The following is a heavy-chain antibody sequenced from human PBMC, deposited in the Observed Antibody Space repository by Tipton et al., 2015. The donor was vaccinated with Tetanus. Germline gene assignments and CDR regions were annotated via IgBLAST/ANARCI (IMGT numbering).Heavy chain of an antibody. Sequence: LSLTCSVSGGSISGGGYFWNWVRQAPGKGLEWVASISSTSSYIYYADSVKGRFTISRDNTKSSLFLQMNSLRAGDTAVYYCASGSTLDFWGQGTPVTVSS. J-gene: IGHJ4*02. CDR3: ASGSTLDF. V-gene: IGHV3-21*01. CDR2: ISSTSSYI. D-gene: IGHD6-25*01. CDR1: GGSISGGGYF.